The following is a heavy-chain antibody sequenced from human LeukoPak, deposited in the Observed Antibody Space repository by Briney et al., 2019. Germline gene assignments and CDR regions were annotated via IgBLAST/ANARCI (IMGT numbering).Heavy chain of an antibody. Sequence: GGSLRLFCAASGFTFSSYSMNWVRQAPGKGLEWVSSISSSSSYIYYADSVKGRFTISRDNAKNSLYLQMNSLRAEDTAVYYCARDTLDYYDSGYDAFDIWGQGTMVTVSS. CDR1: GFTFSSYS. CDR3: ARDTLDYYDSGYDAFDI. V-gene: IGHV3-21*01. J-gene: IGHJ3*02. D-gene: IGHD3-22*01. CDR2: ISSSSSYI.